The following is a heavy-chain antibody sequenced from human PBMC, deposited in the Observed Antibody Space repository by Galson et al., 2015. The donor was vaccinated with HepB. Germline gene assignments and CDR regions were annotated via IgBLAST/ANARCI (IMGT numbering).Heavy chain of an antibody. V-gene: IGHV3-48*04. CDR2: ISSSSSTI. J-gene: IGHJ4*02. D-gene: IGHD3-10*01. CDR3: ARSEERLLWFGELLEGFDY. Sequence: SLRLSCAASGFTFSSYSMNWVRQAPGKGLEWVSYISSSSSTIYYADSVKGRFTISRDNAKNSLYLQMNSLRAEDTAVYYCARSEERLLWFGELLEGFDYWGQGTLVTVSS. CDR1: GFTFSSYS.